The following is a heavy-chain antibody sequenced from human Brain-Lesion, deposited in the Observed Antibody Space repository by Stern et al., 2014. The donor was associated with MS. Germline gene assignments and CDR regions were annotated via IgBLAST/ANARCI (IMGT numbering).Heavy chain of an antibody. CDR2: ITPFTGNT. Sequence: QVQLVQSGAELKKTGSSVKVSCQASGNTFTNRHLPWVRQAPGQALEWMGWITPFTGNTNYAQNFQDRVTITMDRSMSTAYMDLSSLRSDDTAIYFCAEGGSYGFVYWGQGTLVTVSS. CDR1: GNTFTNRH. CDR3: AEGGSYGFVY. J-gene: IGHJ4*02. V-gene: IGHV1-45*02. D-gene: IGHD4-17*01.